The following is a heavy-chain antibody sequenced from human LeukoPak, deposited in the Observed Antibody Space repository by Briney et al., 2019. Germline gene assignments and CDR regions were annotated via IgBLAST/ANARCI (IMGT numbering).Heavy chain of an antibody. J-gene: IGHJ4*02. CDR2: INHSGST. V-gene: IGHV4-34*01. D-gene: IGHD3-3*01. Sequence: SETLSLTCAVYGGSFSGYYWSWLRQPPGKGLEWIGEINHSGSTNYNPSLKSRVTISVDTSKNQFSLKLSSVTDADTAVYYCARASMYYDFWSGYSGYYFDYWGQGTLVTVSS. CDR1: GGSFSGYY. CDR3: ARASMYYDFWSGYSGYYFDY.